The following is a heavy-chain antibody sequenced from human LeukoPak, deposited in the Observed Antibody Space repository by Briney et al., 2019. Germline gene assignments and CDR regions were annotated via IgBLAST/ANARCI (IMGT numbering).Heavy chain of an antibody. Sequence: GGSLRLSCAASGFTFSSYGMHWVRQAPGKGLEWVAVISYDGSHKYSADSVKGRFTISRDNSKNTLYLQMSSLRTEDTAVYFCSASRPHYGDYYGLDVWGHRTTVTVSS. V-gene: IGHV3-30*03. CDR3: SASRPHYGDYYGLDV. CDR1: GFTFSSYG. CDR2: ISYDGSHK. J-gene: IGHJ6*02. D-gene: IGHD4/OR15-4a*01.